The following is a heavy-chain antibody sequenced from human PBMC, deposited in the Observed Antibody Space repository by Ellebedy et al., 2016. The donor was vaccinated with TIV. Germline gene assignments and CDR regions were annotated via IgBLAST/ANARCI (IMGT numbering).Heavy chain of an antibody. CDR2: IKRDGSDK. CDR3: ARDPEFGAYDI. Sequence: GESLKISXVASGFTFSNYWMTWVRQAPGKGLEWVANIKRDGSDKYYVDSVKGRFAISRDNAKNSLFLQMNSLRADDTAVYYCARDPEFGAYDIWGQGTMVTISS. V-gene: IGHV3-7*01. J-gene: IGHJ3*02. D-gene: IGHD3-16*01. CDR1: GFTFSNYW.